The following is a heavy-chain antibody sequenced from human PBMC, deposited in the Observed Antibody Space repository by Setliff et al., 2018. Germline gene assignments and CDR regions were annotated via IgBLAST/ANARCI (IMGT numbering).Heavy chain of an antibody. CDR2: IIPIFGTA. J-gene: IGHJ5*02. CDR3: ARHALYDSNDRNSYYGNWLDP. D-gene: IGHD3-22*01. Sequence: ASVKVSCKASGGTFSSYAISWVRQAPGQGLEWMGGIIPIFGTANYAQKFQGRVTITADESMSTVYMELNSLTSADTALYSCARHALYDSNDRNSYYGNWLDPWGQGTLVTVSS. CDR1: GGTFSSYA. V-gene: IGHV1-69*13.